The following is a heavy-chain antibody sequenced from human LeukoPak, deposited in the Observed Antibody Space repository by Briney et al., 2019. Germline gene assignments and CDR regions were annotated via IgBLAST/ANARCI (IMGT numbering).Heavy chain of an antibody. CDR3: ARANSSGRALYSGSLDY. CDR2: IYHSGST. CDR1: GGSISSSNW. D-gene: IGHD6-19*01. J-gene: IGHJ4*02. Sequence: SETLSLTCAVSGGSISSSNWWSWVRQPPGKGLEWIGEIYHSGSTNYNPSLKSRVTISVDKSKNQFSLKLSSVTAADTAVYYCARANSSGRALYSGSLDYWGQGTLVTVSS. V-gene: IGHV4-4*02.